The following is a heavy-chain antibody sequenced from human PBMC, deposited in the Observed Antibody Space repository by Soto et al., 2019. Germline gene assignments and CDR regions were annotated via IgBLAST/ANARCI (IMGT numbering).Heavy chain of an antibody. V-gene: IGHV3-23*01. D-gene: IGHD3-10*01. CDR2: ISGSGGST. CDR1: GFTFSSYA. Sequence: PGGSLRLSCAASGFTFSSYAMSWVRQAPGKGLEWVSAISGSGGSTYYADSVKGRFTISRDNSKNTLYLQMNSLRAEDTAVYYCAKELVRGGYYEDDAFDIWGQGTMVTVS. J-gene: IGHJ3*02. CDR3: AKELVRGGYYEDDAFDI.